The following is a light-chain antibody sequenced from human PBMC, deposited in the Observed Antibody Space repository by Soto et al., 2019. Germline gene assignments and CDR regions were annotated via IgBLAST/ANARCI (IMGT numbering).Light chain of an antibody. V-gene: IGKV3-20*01. CDR2: GAS. Sequence: ESVLTQYTDTLSFSTGERATRSCGASQSVSSSYLAWYQQKPGQAPRLLIYGASSRATGIPDRFSGSGSGTDFTLTISRLEPEDFAVYYCQQYGSSPPITFCQGTRLEIK. J-gene: IGKJ5*01. CDR3: QQYGSSPPIT. CDR1: QSVSSSY.